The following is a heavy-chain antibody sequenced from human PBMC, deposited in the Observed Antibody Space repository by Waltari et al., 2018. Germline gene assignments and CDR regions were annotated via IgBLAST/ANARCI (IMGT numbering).Heavy chain of an antibody. D-gene: IGHD3-10*01. CDR1: GFTLNNFW. V-gene: IGHV3-74*03. CDR2: VNSDGGGT. J-gene: IGHJ4*01. Sequence: DVLLVESVGALVQLGGSLRLSCAASGFTLNNFWMPWARQAPGKGLEWISRVNSDGGGTTYADSVMGRFTISRDNAQNTVLLQMHSLRADDTAVYYCGKGAPHASGTYYPDYWGHGTLVTVSS. CDR3: GKGAPHASGTYYPDY.